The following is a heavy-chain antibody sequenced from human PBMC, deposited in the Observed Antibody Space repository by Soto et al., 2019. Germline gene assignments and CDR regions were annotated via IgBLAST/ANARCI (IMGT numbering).Heavy chain of an antibody. CDR1: GYDFFKYN. CDR2: INPNCGYT. CDR3: TRADSDVVILPDVRPLFDL. J-gene: IGHJ4*02. Sequence: QVQLVQSGAEVKKPGASVKVSCKTSGYDFFKYNMHWVRQAPGQGLEWMGVINPNCGYTRHAQKFQGRVIMTRDTSSNIVSMEVSGLTSADTAMYYCTRADSDVVILPDVRPLFDLWGQGALFTVSS. V-gene: IGHV1-46*01. D-gene: IGHD2-21*02.